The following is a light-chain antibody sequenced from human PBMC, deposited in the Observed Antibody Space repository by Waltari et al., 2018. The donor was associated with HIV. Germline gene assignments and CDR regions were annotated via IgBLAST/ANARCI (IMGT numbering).Light chain of an antibody. CDR3: QQYYTTPRT. J-gene: IGKJ1*01. Sequence: DFVMTQPPDSLAVSLRDRDTIYCKSSPSVLYSSNNKNYLAWYQKKPGQPPKLLIYWASTRESGFPDRFTGTGSGTDFTLTSSSLQAEDVAVYDCQQYYTTPRTFGQGTKVVIK. CDR2: WAS. CDR1: PSVLYSSNNKNY. V-gene: IGKV4-1*01.